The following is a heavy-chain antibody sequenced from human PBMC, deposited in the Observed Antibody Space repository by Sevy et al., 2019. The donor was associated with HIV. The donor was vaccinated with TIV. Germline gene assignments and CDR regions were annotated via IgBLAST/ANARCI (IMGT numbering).Heavy chain of an antibody. CDR2: IQYDGDNK. V-gene: IGHV3-30*02. CDR3: AKDPLISLGADLFEY. D-gene: IGHD3-16*01. CDR1: GFTFNSYG. Sequence: GGSLRLSCAASGFTFNSYGMHWVRQAPGKGLEWVAFIQYDGDNKYYADSVKGRFTISRENAKKTLYVQMNSLRTEDTAVYYCAKDPLISLGADLFEYWGQGTLVTVSS. J-gene: IGHJ4*02.